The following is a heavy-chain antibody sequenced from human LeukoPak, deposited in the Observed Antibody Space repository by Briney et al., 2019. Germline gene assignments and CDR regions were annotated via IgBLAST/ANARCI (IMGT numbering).Heavy chain of an antibody. D-gene: IGHD4-17*01. V-gene: IGHV3-53*01. CDR3: AREKGYGDYSNAFDI. CDR1: GFTFSSYA. Sequence: GGSLRLSCAASGFTFSSYAMHWVRQAPGKGLEWVSVIYSGGSTYYADSVKGRFTISRDNSKNTLYLQMNSLRAEDTAVYYCAREKGYGDYSNAFDIWGQGTMVTVSS. J-gene: IGHJ3*02. CDR2: IYSGGST.